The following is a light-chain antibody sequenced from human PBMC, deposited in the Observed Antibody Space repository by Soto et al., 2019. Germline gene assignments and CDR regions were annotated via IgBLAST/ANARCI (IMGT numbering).Light chain of an antibody. CDR2: GAS. CDR1: QSVSSSY. Sequence: EIVLTQSPGTLSLSPGERATLSCRASQSVSSSYLAWYQRKPGQAPRLLIYGASTRATGIPTRFSGSGSGTDFTLTITRLEPEDFAVYYCQQYGSSPRLTFGGGTKVDIK. J-gene: IGKJ4*01. CDR3: QQYGSSPRLT. V-gene: IGKV3-20*01.